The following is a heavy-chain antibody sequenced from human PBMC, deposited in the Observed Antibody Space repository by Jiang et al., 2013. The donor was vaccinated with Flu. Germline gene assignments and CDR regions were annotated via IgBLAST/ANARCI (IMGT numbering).Heavy chain of an antibody. J-gene: IGHJ5*02. D-gene: IGHD6-13*01. CDR3: ARDRAAAVGGDWFDP. CDR1: GYTFTSYA. V-gene: IGHV1-3*01. CDR2: INAGNGNT. Sequence: SGAEVKKPGASVKVSCKASGYTFTSYAMHWVRQAPGQRLEWMGWINAGNGNTKYSQKFQGRVTITRDTSASTAYMELSSLRSEDTAVYYCARDRAAAVGGDWFDPWGQGTLVTVSS.